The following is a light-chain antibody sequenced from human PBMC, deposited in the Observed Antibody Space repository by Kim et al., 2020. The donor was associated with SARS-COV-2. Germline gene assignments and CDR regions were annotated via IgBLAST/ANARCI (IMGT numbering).Light chain of an antibody. CDR3: HDYGSSPRT. CDR2: GAS. Sequence: EIVLTQSPATLSLSPGERATLSCRASHSASSSYLAWYQHKPGQAPRLLIYGASSRATGIPDRFSGSGSGTDFTLTISRLEPEDFAVYYCHDYGSSPRTFGQGTKVDIK. J-gene: IGKJ1*01. V-gene: IGKV3-20*01. CDR1: HSASSSY.